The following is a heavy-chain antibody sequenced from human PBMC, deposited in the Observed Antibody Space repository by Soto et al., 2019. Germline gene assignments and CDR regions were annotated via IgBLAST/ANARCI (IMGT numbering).Heavy chain of an antibody. J-gene: IGHJ3*02. CDR2: IYYSGST. CDR1: GGSISSSSYY. V-gene: IGHV4-39*01. CDR3: ARLLYFYDSSGHQPAFDI. D-gene: IGHD3-22*01. Sequence: PSETLSLTCTVSGGSISSSSYYWGWIRQPPGKGLEWVGSIYYSGSTYYNPSLKSRVTISVDTSKNQFSLKLSSVTAADTAVYYCARLLYFYDSSGHQPAFDIRGQGTTVTVSS.